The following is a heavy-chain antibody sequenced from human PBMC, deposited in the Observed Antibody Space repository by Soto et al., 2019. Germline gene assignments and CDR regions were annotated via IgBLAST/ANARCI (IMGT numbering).Heavy chain of an antibody. CDR3: TTSTRVYAIGDPSDY. CDR1: GFTFSNAW. CDR2: IKSKTDGGTT. J-gene: IGHJ4*02. Sequence: EVQLVESGGGLVKPGGSLRLSCAASGFTFSNAWMSWVRQAPGKGLEWVGRIKSKTDGGTTDYAAPVKGRFTISRDDSKNTLYLQMNSLKTEDTAVYYCTTSTRVYAIGDPSDYWGQGTLVTVSS. D-gene: IGHD2-8*01. V-gene: IGHV3-15*01.